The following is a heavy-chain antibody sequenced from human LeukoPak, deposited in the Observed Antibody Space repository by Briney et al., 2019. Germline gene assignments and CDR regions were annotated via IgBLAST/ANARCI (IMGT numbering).Heavy chain of an antibody. J-gene: IGHJ4*02. D-gene: IGHD3-16*01. CDR3: APTAEAYTSWWKV. Sequence: ASVTVSFKASGYKFTDDYMHWVRHAPGQGVEFMGWINPDSGFTNYAQKFKGRVTMTRDTSISTAYLEVRSLTSDDTAVYYCAPTAEAYTSWWKVWGQGTLVTVSS. CDR2: INPDSGFT. CDR1: GYKFTDDY. V-gene: IGHV1-2*02.